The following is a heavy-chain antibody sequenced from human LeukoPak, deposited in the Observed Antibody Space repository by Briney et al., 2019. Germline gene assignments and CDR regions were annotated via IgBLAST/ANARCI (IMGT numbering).Heavy chain of an antibody. CDR2: ISPDGCEK. Sequence: PGGSLRLSCAVSGFRFGSDWMSWVRQAPGKGLEWVANISPDGCEKFYVDSVKGRFTISRDNGKNSLYLQLNSLRADDTAVYYCARYYDPPVGDAFDLWGQGTMVTVSS. J-gene: IGHJ3*01. V-gene: IGHV3-7*01. CDR1: GFRFGSDW. CDR3: ARYYDPPVGDAFDL. D-gene: IGHD3-16*01.